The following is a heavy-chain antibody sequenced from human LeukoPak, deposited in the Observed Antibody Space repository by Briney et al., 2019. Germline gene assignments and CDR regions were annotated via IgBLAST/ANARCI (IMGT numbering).Heavy chain of an antibody. CDR3: ARVARYDTGWHGVWDY. CDR2: IKQDGSQK. J-gene: IGHJ4*02. CDR1: GFTYCSYW. D-gene: IGHD6-19*01. V-gene: IGHV3-7*05. Sequence: GGSLRLSCAASGFTYCSYWMTSVRQGPGKGPEWVANIKQDGSQKYYVDSLKARFTISKDNAKNSLYLQMSSLRAEDTAVYYCARVARYDTGWHGVWDYWGQGTLVTVSS.